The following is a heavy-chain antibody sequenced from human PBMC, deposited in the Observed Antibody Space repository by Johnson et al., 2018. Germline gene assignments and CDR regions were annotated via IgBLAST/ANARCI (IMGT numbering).Heavy chain of an antibody. CDR2: ISSSSSTI. Sequence: VQLLESGGGLVQPGGSLRLSCAASGFTFSSYSMNWVRQAPGKGLEWVSYISSSSSTIYYADSVKGRFTISRDNAKDTLDLQMKSLRDEDKAVYYGARDGGYCRSTSCYRGEYFQHWGQGTLVTVSS. CDR1: GFTFSSYS. J-gene: IGHJ1*01. CDR3: ARDGGYCRSTSCYRGEYFQH. V-gene: IGHV3-48*02. D-gene: IGHD2-2*02.